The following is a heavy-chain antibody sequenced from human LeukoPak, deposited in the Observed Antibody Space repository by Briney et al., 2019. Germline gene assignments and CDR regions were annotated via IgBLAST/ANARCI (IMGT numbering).Heavy chain of an antibody. D-gene: IGHD1-26*01. J-gene: IGHJ3*02. CDR3: ARMRGPTTGALDI. CDR1: GFTFITYT. CDR2: ISSSSSTK. V-gene: IGHV3-48*02. Sequence: GGSLRLSCAASGFTFITYTMIWVRQAPGRGLEWVSSISSSSSTKYYADSVKGRFTISRDNANNSLYLQVASLRDEDTAIYYCARMRGPTTGALDIWGPGTMVAVSS.